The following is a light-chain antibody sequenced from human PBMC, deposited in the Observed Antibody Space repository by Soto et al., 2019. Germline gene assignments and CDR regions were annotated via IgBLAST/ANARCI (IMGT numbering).Light chain of an antibody. Sequence: EIVLTQSPGTLSLSPGEEATLSCRASQNVDSNYLAWYQQKPGQAPRLLIYDTSYRAAGIPDRFSGSGSATDFTLTISSLEPEDFAVYYCQQRSNWITFGQGTRLEIK. CDR3: QQRSNWIT. V-gene: IGKV3D-20*02. CDR2: DTS. CDR1: QNVDSNY. J-gene: IGKJ5*01.